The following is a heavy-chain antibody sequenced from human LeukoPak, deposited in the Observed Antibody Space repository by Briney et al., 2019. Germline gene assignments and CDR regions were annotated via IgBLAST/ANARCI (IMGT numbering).Heavy chain of an antibody. CDR3: ATWELPPFDAFDI. D-gene: IGHD1-26*01. J-gene: IGHJ3*02. CDR1: GFTFSRCP. Sequence: QPGRSLRLSCAASGFTFSRCPMHWVRQAPGKGLEWVAVISYDGNMKVYADSVKGRFTISRDNSKNTLYLQMNSLRAEDTAVYYCATWELPPFDAFDIWGQGTMVTVSS. CDR2: ISYDGNMK. V-gene: IGHV3-30*04.